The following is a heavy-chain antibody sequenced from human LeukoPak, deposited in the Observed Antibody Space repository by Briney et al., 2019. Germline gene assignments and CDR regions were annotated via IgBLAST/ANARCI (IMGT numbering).Heavy chain of an antibody. CDR1: QYTFSNYW. CDR2: IDPSDTYT. CDR3: ARSNYYDSSGYYRYYFDY. D-gene: IGHD3-22*01. V-gene: IGHV5-10-1*04. Sequence: GESLKISCKGLQYTFSNYWTTWVRQVPGEGLEWMGMIDPSDTYTKYSPSFQGQVTISADKSISTAYLQWSSLKASDTAMYYCARSNYYDSSGYYRYYFDYWGQGTLDTVSS. J-gene: IGHJ4*02.